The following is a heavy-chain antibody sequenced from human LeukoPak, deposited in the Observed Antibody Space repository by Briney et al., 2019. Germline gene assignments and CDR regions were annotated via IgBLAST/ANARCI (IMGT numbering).Heavy chain of an antibody. J-gene: IGHJ4*02. Sequence: SETLSLTCTVSGGSISSSSYYWGWIRQPPGKGLEWIGSIYYSGSTYYNSSLKSRVTISVDTSKNHFSLKLSSVTAADTVVYYCARVDPDSSGYYYWDYWGQGTLVTVSS. CDR1: GGSISSSSYY. V-gene: IGHV4-39*07. CDR3: ARVDPDSSGYYYWDY. CDR2: IYYSGST. D-gene: IGHD3-22*01.